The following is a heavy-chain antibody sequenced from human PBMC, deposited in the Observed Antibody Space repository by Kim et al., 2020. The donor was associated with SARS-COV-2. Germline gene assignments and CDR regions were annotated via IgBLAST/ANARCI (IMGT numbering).Heavy chain of an antibody. CDR1: GFTFSSYS. CDR2: ISSSSSYI. CDR3: ARDRATVVTWGRPFDY. D-gene: IGHD4-17*01. Sequence: GGSLRLSCAASGFTFSSYSMNWVRQAPGKGLEWVSSISSSSSYIYYADSVKGRFTISRDNAKNSLYLQMNSLRAEDTAVYYCARDRATVVTWGRPFDYWGQGTLVTVSS. J-gene: IGHJ4*02. V-gene: IGHV3-21*01.